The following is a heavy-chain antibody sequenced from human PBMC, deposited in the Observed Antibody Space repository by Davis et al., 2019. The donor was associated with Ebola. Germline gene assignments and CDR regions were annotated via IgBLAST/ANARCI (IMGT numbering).Heavy chain of an antibody. D-gene: IGHD4-11*01. CDR2: ISSDGSTK. CDR3: ARDSDDYSFDY. J-gene: IGHJ4*02. CDR1: GFTFSSYS. Sequence: GGSLRLSCAASGFTFSSYSMNWVRQAPGKGLDWVAVISSDGSTKYYADSVKGQFTISRDNSKNTLYLQMNSLRPEDTAVYYCARDSDDYSFDYWGQGTLVTVSS. V-gene: IGHV3-30*03.